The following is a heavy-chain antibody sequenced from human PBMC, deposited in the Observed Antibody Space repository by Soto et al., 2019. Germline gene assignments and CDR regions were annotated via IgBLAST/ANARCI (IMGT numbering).Heavy chain of an antibody. D-gene: IGHD3-22*01. Sequence: GGSLRLSCEASGFTFSTYAMSWVRQAPGKGLEWVSLIYSSGSTSYADSVKGRFTISRDNSKNTLYLQMSSLRAEDTAVYYCATRPLLPGAPWGQGTMVTVSS. CDR3: ATRPLLPGAP. CDR1: GFTFSTYA. CDR2: IYSSGST. V-gene: IGHV3-23*05. J-gene: IGHJ3*01.